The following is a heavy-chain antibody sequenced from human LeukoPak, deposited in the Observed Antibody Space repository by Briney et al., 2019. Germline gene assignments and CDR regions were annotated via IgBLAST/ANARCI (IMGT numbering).Heavy chain of an antibody. J-gene: IGHJ4*02. D-gene: IGHD6-13*01. V-gene: IGHV4-59*01. CDR3: ARGYLYSSSWPHLDY. CDR2: IYYSGST. CDR1: GCAIRSYY. Sequence: PSETLSLTCTVSGCAIRSYYWSWSRQAPGKGLGGGGYIYYSGSTNYNRSHRSGDTISVDTSKNQFSLKLSSVTAADTAVYYCARGYLYSSSWPHLDYWGQGTLVTVSS.